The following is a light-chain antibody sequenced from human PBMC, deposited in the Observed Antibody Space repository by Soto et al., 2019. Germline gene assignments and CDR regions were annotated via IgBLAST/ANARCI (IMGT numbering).Light chain of an antibody. CDR2: DVS. Sequence: QSALTQPRSVSGSPGQSVTISCTGTSSDVGGYNYVSWYQQHPGKAPKPMIYDVSKRPSGVPDRFSGSTSGNTASLTISGLHAEDEADYYCSSYAGSYTWVFGGGTKLTVL. V-gene: IGLV2-11*01. CDR1: SSDVGGYNY. J-gene: IGLJ3*02. CDR3: SSYAGSYTWV.